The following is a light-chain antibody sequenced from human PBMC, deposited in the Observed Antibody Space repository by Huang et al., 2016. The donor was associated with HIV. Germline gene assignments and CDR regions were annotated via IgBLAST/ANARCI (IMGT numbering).Light chain of an antibody. V-gene: IGKV1-16*02. J-gene: IGKJ1*01. CDR2: AAS. CDR3: QQYKSLPQT. CDR1: QYVGNY. Sequence: IQMTQSPYSLSASVGDRVTITCRACQYVGNYLAWVQQKPGRAPKFLIYAASSLQRGVPSKFSGSGSGIDFTLTISSLQPEDFATYYCQQYKSLPQTFGQGTKVEVK.